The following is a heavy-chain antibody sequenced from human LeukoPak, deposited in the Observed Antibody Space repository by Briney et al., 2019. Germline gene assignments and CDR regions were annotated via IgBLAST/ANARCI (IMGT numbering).Heavy chain of an antibody. V-gene: IGHV4-61*01. J-gene: IGHJ4*02. CDR2: IYYSGST. Sequence: SETLSLTCTVSGGSISSGNYYWSWIRQPPGKGLEWIGYIYYSGSTNYNPSLKSRVTISVDTSKSQFSLKLSSVTAADTAVYYCATSSDDYSNSFDYWGQGTLVTVSS. D-gene: IGHD4-11*01. CDR1: GGSISSGNYY. CDR3: ATSSDDYSNSFDY.